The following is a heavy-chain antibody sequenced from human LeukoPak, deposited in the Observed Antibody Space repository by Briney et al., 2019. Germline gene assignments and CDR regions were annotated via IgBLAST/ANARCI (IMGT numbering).Heavy chain of an antibody. V-gene: IGHV3-23*01. CDR2: ISWNSGSNT. CDR1: GRTFDDYA. J-gene: IGHJ5*02. D-gene: IGHD1-26*01. Sequence: GGSLRLSCAASGRTFDDYAMHWVRQAPGKGLEWVSGISWNSGSNTYYADSVKGRFTISRDNSKNTLYLQMNSLRVEDTAVYYCAKKYSTGLDPWGQGTLVTVSS. CDR3: AKKYSTGLDP.